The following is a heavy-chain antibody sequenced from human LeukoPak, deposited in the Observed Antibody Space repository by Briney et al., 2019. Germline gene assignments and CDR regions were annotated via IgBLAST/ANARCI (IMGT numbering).Heavy chain of an antibody. CDR3: ARGYKANYFDF. Sequence: AGGSLRLSCAASGFTFSSYSMSWVRQAPGKGLEWVSSISSRSGYIFYGDSVKGRFTISRDNANNSLYLQMNSLSAEDTAVYYCARGYKANYFDFWGQGILVTVSS. J-gene: IGHJ4*02. CDR1: GFTFSSYS. D-gene: IGHD5-18*01. CDR2: ISSRSGYI. V-gene: IGHV3-21*01.